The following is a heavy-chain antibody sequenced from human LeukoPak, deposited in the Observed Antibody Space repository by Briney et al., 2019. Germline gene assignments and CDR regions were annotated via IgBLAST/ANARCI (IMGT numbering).Heavy chain of an antibody. V-gene: IGHV4-34*01. Sequence: SETLSLTCAVYGGSFSGYYWSWIRQPPGKGLEWIGEINHSGSTNYNPSLKSRVTISVDTSKNQFSLKLSSVTAADTAVYYCARAPYFFDSSGYYPVYYYYGMDVWGQGTTVTVSS. J-gene: IGHJ6*02. CDR3: ARAPYFFDSSGYYPVYYYYGMDV. CDR2: INHSGST. D-gene: IGHD3-22*01. CDR1: GGSFSGYY.